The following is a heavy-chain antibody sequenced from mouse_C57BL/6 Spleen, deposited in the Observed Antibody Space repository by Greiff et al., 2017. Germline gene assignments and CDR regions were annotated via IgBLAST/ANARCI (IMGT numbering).Heavy chain of an antibody. CDR2: IRNKANGYTT. J-gene: IGHJ2*01. CDR3: ARYRVDLYYFDY. V-gene: IGHV7-3*01. D-gene: IGHD1-3*01. Sequence: EVMLVESGGGLVQPGGSLSLSCAASGFTFTDYYMSWVRQPPGKALEWLGFIRNKANGYTTEYSASVKGWFTISRDNSQSILYLPMHALRAEDSATYYCARYRVDLYYFDYWGQGTTLTVSS. CDR1: GFTFTDYY.